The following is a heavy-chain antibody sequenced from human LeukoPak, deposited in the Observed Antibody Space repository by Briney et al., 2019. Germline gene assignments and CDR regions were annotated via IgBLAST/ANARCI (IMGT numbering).Heavy chain of an antibody. J-gene: IGHJ4*02. CDR3: ARTRYSYGSACDY. CDR2: IRSSGSTI. CDR1: GFTFSDYY. Sequence: GSLRLSCAASGFTFSDYYMSWLRQAPGKGLEWVSYIRSSGSTIYCADSEKGRFSISRDNAKNSLYLQMNSLRAEDTAVYYCARTRYSYGSACDYRGQGTLVTVSS. V-gene: IGHV3-11*04. D-gene: IGHD5-18*01.